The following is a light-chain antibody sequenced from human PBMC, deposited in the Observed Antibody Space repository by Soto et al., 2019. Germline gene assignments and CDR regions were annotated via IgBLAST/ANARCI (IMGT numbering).Light chain of an antibody. CDR1: QSVLYSSNNKNY. V-gene: IGKV4-1*01. CDR3: QQYYSTLWT. CDR2: WAS. J-gene: IGKJ1*01. Sequence: DIVMTQPPDSLAVSLGERATINCKSSQSVLYSSNNKNYLAWYQQKPAQPPKLLFYWASTRESGVPDRFSGRGSGTDFTLTISSQQAEDVAVYYCQQYYSTLWTFGQGTKVEIK.